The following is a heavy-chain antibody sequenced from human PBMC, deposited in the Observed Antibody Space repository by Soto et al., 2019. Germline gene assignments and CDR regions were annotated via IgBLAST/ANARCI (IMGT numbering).Heavy chain of an antibody. D-gene: IGHD1-26*01. CDR2: ISRGSAFI. CDR1: TFSMYS. V-gene: IGHV3-21*01. CDR3: TREQGGSYDSWFDP. Sequence: EVQVVESGGGLVKPGGSLRLSCNFTFSMYSMNWVRQAPGKGLEWVASISRGSAFIKYADSVKGRFSISRDNAKNSVSLQMNSLRAEDTAMYYCTREQGGSYDSWFDPWGRGTLVTVSS. J-gene: IGHJ5*02.